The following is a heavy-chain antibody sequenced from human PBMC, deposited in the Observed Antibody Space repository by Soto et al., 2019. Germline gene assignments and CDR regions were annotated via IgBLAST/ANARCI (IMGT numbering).Heavy chain of an antibody. D-gene: IGHD5-12*01. CDR2: IYYSGST. Sequence: LSVTCTVSGGSISSGDYYWSWIRQPPGKGLEWIGYIYYSGSTYYNPSLKSRVTISVDTSKNQFSLKLSSVTAADTAVYYCASLYGYEGYYFDYWGQGTLVTVSS. CDR1: GGSISSGDYY. J-gene: IGHJ4*02. CDR3: ASLYGYEGYYFDY. V-gene: IGHV4-30-4*01.